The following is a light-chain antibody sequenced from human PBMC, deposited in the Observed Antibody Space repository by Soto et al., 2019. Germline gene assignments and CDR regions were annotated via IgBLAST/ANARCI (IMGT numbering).Light chain of an antibody. J-gene: IGLJ3*02. Sequence: QSVLTQSSSASASLGSSVRLTCTLSSGHSTYIIAWHQQQPGKAPRFLMKVEGSGSYDKGSGVPDRFSGSSSGADRYLTISNLQFEAEADYFCETWDNNTWVFGGGTKLTVL. V-gene: IGLV4-60*02. CDR2: VEGSGSY. CDR3: ETWDNNTWV. CDR1: SGHSTYI.